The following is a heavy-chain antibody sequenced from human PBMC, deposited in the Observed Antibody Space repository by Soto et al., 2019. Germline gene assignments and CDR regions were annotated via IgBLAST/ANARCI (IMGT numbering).Heavy chain of an antibody. CDR3: SRDRYFYDSRGYYRTLDS. CDR1: GDSFSNHY. Sequence: ETLSLSCTISGDSFSNHYWTWIRQSPGKGLEWIGYIFHSGITDYNPSVKSRVTISIDKSRNLFSLNLTSVTAADTAVYYCSRDRYFYDSRGYYRTLDSWGQGTPVTVSS. V-gene: IGHV4-59*11. D-gene: IGHD3-22*01. J-gene: IGHJ5*01. CDR2: IFHSGIT.